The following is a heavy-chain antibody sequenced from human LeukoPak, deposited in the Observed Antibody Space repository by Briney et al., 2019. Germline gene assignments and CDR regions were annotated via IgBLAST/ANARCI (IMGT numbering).Heavy chain of an antibody. CDR1: GFTFSSYA. CDR3: AKDSVVARLLLDY. Sequence: GGSLRLSCAASGFTFSSYAMSRVRQAPGKGLEWVSAISGSGGSTYYADSVKGRFTISRDNSKNTLYLQMNSLRAEDTAVYYCAKDSVVARLLLDYWGQGTLVTVSS. D-gene: IGHD4-23*01. CDR2: ISGSGGST. V-gene: IGHV3-23*01. J-gene: IGHJ4*02.